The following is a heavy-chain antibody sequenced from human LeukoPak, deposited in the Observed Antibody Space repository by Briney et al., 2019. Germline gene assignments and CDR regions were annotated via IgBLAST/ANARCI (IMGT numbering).Heavy chain of an antibody. Sequence: PGGSLRLSCAASGFTFSNYAMSWVRQAPGKWLEWVSALDGDGTTTYYADSVKGRFTISRDNSKNTLFLQMNRLRGEDTAVYYCAKKGGNNNFYYYYMDVWGKGTTVTVSS. CDR3: AKKGGNNNFYYYYMDV. CDR1: GFTFSNYA. D-gene: IGHD1/OR15-1a*01. CDR2: LDGDGTTT. J-gene: IGHJ6*03. V-gene: IGHV3-23*01.